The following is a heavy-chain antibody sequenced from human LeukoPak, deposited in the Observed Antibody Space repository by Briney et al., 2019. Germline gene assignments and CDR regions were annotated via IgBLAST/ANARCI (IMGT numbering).Heavy chain of an antibody. V-gene: IGHV3-7*01. CDR3: GRPFVVVAAQDAFDI. CDR2: LKQDGSEK. Sequence: AGGSLRLSCAASGFTFSSYWMSWVRQAPGKGLEWVAKLKQDGSEKYYVDSVKGRFTISRDNAKNSLYLQMSSLRAADTALCYCGRPFVVVAAQDAFDIWGQGTMVTVSS. CDR1: GFTFSSYW. J-gene: IGHJ3*02. D-gene: IGHD2-15*01.